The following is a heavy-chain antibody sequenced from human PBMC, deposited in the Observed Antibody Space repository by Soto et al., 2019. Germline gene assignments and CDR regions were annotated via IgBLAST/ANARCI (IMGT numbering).Heavy chain of an antibody. J-gene: IGHJ4*02. V-gene: IGHV4-39*01. Sequence: SETLSLTCHVSSVSISSTSYTWRTIPPPPGEGLEWLGTLDYSGTAHYNPSLKSRINISPDPSKNQLSLTLTSVTAADSDVYYCGRQRSYWGQADLVTVS. CDR2: LDYSGTA. CDR3: GRQRSY. CDR1: SVSISSTSYT.